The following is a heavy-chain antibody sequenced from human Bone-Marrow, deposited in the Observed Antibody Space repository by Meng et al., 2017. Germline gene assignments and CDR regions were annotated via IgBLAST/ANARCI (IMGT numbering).Heavy chain of an antibody. CDR1: GGATSSRN. CDR2: IYTSGST. D-gene: IGHD6-19*01. CDR3: ASSSGWYGEGDY. J-gene: IGHJ4*02. Sequence: VLLQEAGPRGVEPSEATPLPCLAFGGATSSRNGSWIREPAGKGLGWIWRIYTSGSTNYNPTLKSRVTMSVDTSKNQFSLKLRSVTAADTAVYYCASSSGWYGEGDYWGQGTLVTVSS. V-gene: IGHV4-4*07.